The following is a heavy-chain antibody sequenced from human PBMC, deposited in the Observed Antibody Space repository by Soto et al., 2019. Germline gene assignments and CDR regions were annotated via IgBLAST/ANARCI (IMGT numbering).Heavy chain of an antibody. Sequence: QVQLVESGGGLVQPGWSLRLSCAASGFSISDYGMEWVRQAPGKGLEWVALISYDGSNKYYADSVKGRFTISRDNSKDTLFLQMTGLRREDTAVYYCAKGAGDRLSLGMDVWGQGTTVTVSS. CDR2: ISYDGSNK. CDR3: AKGAGDRLSLGMDV. J-gene: IGHJ6*02. V-gene: IGHV3-30*18. D-gene: IGHD1-26*01. CDR1: GFSISDYG.